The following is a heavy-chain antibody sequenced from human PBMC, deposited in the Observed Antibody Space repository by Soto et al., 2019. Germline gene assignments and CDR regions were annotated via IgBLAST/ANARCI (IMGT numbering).Heavy chain of an antibody. CDR3: AKDRRAGGNSAFYFDF. D-gene: IGHD3-16*01. Sequence: LRLSCTTSGFTFGHHYMSWVRQAPGKGLEWVSLISATGGGTYYADSVKGRFTISRDNSHNTLYLQVHSLTAEDTAVYYCAKDRRAGGNSAFYFDFWGQGAQVTVSS. J-gene: IGHJ4*02. V-gene: IGHV3-23*01. CDR1: GFTFGHHY. CDR2: ISATGGGT.